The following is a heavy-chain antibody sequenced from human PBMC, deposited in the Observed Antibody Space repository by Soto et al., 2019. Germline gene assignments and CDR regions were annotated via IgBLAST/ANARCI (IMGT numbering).Heavy chain of an antibody. V-gene: IGHV4-59*08. J-gene: IGHJ4*02. CDR1: GGSISGYY. Sequence: PSETLSLTCTVSGGSISGYYWSWLRQPPGKGLEWIGYIYSIGSTNYNPSLRSRVTMSIDASQEQFSLKLSSVTAADTAVYYCARHPGYFDILTGYTTYYFDYWGKGILVTVSS. CDR2: IYSIGST. D-gene: IGHD3-9*01. CDR3: ARHPGYFDILTGYTTYYFDY.